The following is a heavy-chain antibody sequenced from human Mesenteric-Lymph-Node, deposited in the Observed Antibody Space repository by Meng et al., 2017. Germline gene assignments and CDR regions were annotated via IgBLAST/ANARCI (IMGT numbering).Heavy chain of an antibody. D-gene: IGHD6-19*01. CDR3: AREGGAYSSGGFDP. V-gene: IGHV1-2*06. J-gene: IGHJ5*02. CDR1: GHTFTGYY. Sequence: ASVKVSCKASGHTFTGYYMHWVRQAPGQGLEWMGRINPNSGGTNYAQKFQGRVTMTRDTSISTAYMGLGRLRSDDTAVYYCAREGGAYSSGGFDPWGQGTLVTVSS. CDR2: INPNSGGT.